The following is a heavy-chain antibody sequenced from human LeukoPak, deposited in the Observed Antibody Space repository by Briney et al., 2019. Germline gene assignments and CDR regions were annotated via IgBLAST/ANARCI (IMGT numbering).Heavy chain of an antibody. CDR1: GGSISSGDYH. CDR3: AGLLGVAGTTRLDY. Sequence: SQTLSLTCTVSGGSISSGDYHWSWVRQPPGKGLEWIGEIYHSGSTNYKPCLKSRVTIPVHQSKNQFPLMLSSVNAADTAVDYCAGLLGVAGTTRLDYWGQGTLVTVSS. V-gene: IGHV4-30-2*01. D-gene: IGHD6-19*01. J-gene: IGHJ4*02. CDR2: IYHSGST.